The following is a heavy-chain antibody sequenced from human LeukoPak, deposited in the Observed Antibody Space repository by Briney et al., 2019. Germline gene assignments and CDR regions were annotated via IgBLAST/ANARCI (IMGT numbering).Heavy chain of an antibody. J-gene: IGHJ6*03. CDR3: AREVTSLPYYYYYYYMDV. Sequence: SQTLSLTCAISGDSVSSNSAAWNWIRQSPSRGLEWLGRTYYRSKWYNDYAVSVKSRITINPDTSKNQFSLQLNSVTPEDTAVYYCAREVTSLPYYYYYYYMDVWGKGTTVTISS. D-gene: IGHD5-18*01. CDR2: TYYRSKWYN. V-gene: IGHV6-1*01. CDR1: GDSVSSNSAA.